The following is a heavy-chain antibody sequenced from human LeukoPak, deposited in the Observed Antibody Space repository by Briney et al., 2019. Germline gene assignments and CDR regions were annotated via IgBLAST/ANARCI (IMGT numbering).Heavy chain of an antibody. CDR2: IKQDGSEK. V-gene: IGHV3-7*03. Sequence: GGSLRLSCAASGFTLSTYWMNWVRQAPGKGLEWVATIKQDGSEKYYVDSVKGRFTISRDNAKNSLYLQMNSLRAEDTAVYYCARDQESLPLAYWGQGTLVTVSS. CDR1: GFTLSTYW. CDR3: ARDQESLPLAY. J-gene: IGHJ4*02.